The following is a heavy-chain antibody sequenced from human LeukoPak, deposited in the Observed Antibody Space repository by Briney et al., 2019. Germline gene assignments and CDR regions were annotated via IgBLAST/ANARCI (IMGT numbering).Heavy chain of an antibody. CDR3: ARSSSGDY. J-gene: IGHJ4*02. CDR2: ISYDGSNK. Sequence: GGSLRLSCVASGFPFSSYWMTWVRQAPGKGLEWVAVISYDGSNKYYADSVKGRFTISRDNSKNTLYLQMNSLRAEDTAVYYCARSSSGDYWGQGTLVTVSS. V-gene: IGHV3-30-3*01. D-gene: IGHD6-6*01. CDR1: GFPFSSYW.